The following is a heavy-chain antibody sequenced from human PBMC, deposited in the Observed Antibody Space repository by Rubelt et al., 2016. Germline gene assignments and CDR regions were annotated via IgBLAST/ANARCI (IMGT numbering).Heavy chain of an antibody. D-gene: IGHD3-10*01. CDR3: ARDQGGDFDY. CDR1: GFTVSSNY. J-gene: IGHJ4*02. Sequence: EVQLVESGGGLVQPGGSLRLSCAASGFTVSSNYMSWVRQAPGKGLEWVSVIYSGGRPYYADSVKGRLTISRDNARNSLYWQMNSLRAEDTAVYYCARDQGGDFDYWGQGTLVTVSS. CDR2: IYSGGRP. V-gene: IGHV3-66*01.